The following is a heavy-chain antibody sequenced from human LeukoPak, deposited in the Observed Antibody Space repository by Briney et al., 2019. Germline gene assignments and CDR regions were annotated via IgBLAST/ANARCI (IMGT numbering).Heavy chain of an antibody. J-gene: IGHJ4*02. V-gene: IGHV3-21*01. Sequence: GGSLRLSCAASGFTFSSYNMNWVRLAPGKGLEWVSSIAIGNTYIQYADSVKGRFTISRDNAKNSVYLQMHSLRAEDTAMYYCARAYFDWSYFDYWGLGTLVTVPS. CDR1: GFTFSSYN. D-gene: IGHD3-9*01. CDR3: ARAYFDWSYFDY. CDR2: IAIGNTYI.